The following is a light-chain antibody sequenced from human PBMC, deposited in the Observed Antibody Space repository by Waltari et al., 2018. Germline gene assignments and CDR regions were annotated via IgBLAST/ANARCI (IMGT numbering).Light chain of an antibody. CDR3: QQYYSTPPT. CDR2: WAS. V-gene: IGKV4-1*01. Sequence: DIVMTQSPDSLAGSLGERANINCKSSQTVLYSSNNKNYLAWYQQKPGQPPKLLIYWASTRESGVPDRFSGSGSGTDFTLTISSLQAADVAVYYCQQYYSTPPTFGGGTKVEIK. CDR1: QTVLYSSNNKNY. J-gene: IGKJ4*01.